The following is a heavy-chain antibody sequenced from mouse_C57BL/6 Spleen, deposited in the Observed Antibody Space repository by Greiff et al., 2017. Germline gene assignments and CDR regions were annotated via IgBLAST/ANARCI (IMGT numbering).Heavy chain of an antibody. CDR3: AKGSYGNDVGAMDY. CDR2: ISSGSSTI. V-gene: IGHV5-17*01. J-gene: IGHJ4*01. Sequence: EVQLVESGGGLVKPGGSLKLSCAASGFTFSDYGMHWVRQAPEKGLEWVAYISSGSSTIYYADPVKGRFTISRDNAKNTLFLQMTSLRSEDTAMYYCAKGSYGNDVGAMDYWGQGTSVTVAS. CDR1: GFTFSDYG. D-gene: IGHD2-2*01.